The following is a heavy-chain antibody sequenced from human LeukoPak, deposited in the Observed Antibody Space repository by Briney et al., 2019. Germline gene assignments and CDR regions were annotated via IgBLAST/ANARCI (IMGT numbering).Heavy chain of an antibody. D-gene: IGHD4-11*01. Sequence: GASVKISCKASGYTFRGNYIHWLRQAPGQGLGWMGWIDANNGDTKSAQKFQGRVTMSRDTSISTAYMDLSGLSPDDAAVYYCARDPSSVTLYFFDYWGQGTLVTVSS. CDR2: IDANNGDT. J-gene: IGHJ4*02. V-gene: IGHV1-2*02. CDR3: ARDPSSVTLYFFDY. CDR1: GYTFRGNY.